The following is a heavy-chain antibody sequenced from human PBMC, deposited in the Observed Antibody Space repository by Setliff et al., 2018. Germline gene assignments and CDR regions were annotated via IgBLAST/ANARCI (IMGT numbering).Heavy chain of an antibody. CDR3: ARGRNVAARLLDT. CDR1: GGTFSDYH. D-gene: IGHD6-6*01. Sequence: SETLSLTCAAYGGTFSDYHWTWIRQSPEKGLEWIGEINHRGSTNYNPSLKSRVTISLDTSKSQFFLKLTSVTAADTAVYYCARGRNVAARLLDTWGQGGLVTVSS. V-gene: IGHV4-34*01. CDR2: INHRGST. J-gene: IGHJ5*02.